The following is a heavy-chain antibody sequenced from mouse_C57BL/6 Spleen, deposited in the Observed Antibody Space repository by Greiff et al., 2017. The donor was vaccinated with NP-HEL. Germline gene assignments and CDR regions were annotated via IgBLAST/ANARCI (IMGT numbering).Heavy chain of an antibody. V-gene: IGHV1-64*01. D-gene: IGHD1-1*01. Sequence: VQLQQSGAELVKPGASVKLSCKASGYTFTSYWMHWVKQRPGQGLEWIGMIHPNSGSTNYNEKFKSKATLTVDKSSSTAYMQLSSLTSEDSAVYYCARSTVVAPYWYFDVWGTGTTVTVSS. CDR2: IHPNSGST. CDR1: GYTFTSYW. CDR3: ARSTVVAPYWYFDV. J-gene: IGHJ1*03.